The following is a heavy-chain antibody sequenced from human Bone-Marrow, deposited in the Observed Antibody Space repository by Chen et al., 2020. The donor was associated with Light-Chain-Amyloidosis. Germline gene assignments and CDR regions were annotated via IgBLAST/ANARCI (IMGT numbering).Heavy chain of an antibody. D-gene: IGHD3-10*01. CDR3: ARDRRFGNFDY. V-gene: IGHV4-59*01. Sequence: QVQLQESGPGLVKPSETLSLTCTVSGASTSNYYWSWIRQPPGKGLEWIGYVYYSGSTNYNPSLKSRVTISVDTSKNQLSLKLNSVTAADTAVYYCARDRRFGNFDYWGQGTLVTVSS. CDR1: GASTSNYY. CDR2: VYYSGST. J-gene: IGHJ4*02.